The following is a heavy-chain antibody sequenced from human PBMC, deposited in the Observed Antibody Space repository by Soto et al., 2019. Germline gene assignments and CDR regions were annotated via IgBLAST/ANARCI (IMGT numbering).Heavy chain of an antibody. CDR1: GGTISSYY. CDR3: ARNYDFWSGYLSLSY. D-gene: IGHD3-3*01. CDR2: IYYSGST. V-gene: IGHV4-59*01. Sequence: SETLSLTCPVSGGTISSYYWSWIRQPPGKGLEWIGYIYYSGSTNYNPSLKSRVTISVDTSKNQFSLKLSSVTAADTAVYYCARNYDFWSGYLSLSYWGQGTLVTVSS. J-gene: IGHJ4*02.